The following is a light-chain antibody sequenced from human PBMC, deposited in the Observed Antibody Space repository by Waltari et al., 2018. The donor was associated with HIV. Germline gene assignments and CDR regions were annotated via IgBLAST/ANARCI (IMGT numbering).Light chain of an antibody. Sequence: QSALTPSPYASGPPGQSVHISCTGANGDISAYNYVSWYQQHSDRPPKLIIFEVTRRPSGVPDRFSGSKSGNTASLFVSGLQPEDEATYFCSSFAGTHKLFGGGTKLTVL. V-gene: IGLV2-8*01. J-gene: IGLJ2*01. CDR3: SSFAGTHKL. CDR2: EVT. CDR1: NGDISAYNY.